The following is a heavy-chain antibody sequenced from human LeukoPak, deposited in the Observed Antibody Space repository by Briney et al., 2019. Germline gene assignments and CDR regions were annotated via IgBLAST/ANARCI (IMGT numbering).Heavy chain of an antibody. CDR3: ARDGYIYDSSGYYSLDY. CDR2: IYYSGST. J-gene: IGHJ4*02. CDR1: GGSISSYY. V-gene: IGHV4-59*12. D-gene: IGHD3-22*01. Sequence: SETLSLTCTVSGGSISSYYWSWIRQPPGKGLEWIGYIYYSGSTNYNPSLKSRVTMSVDTSKNQFSLKLSSVTAADTAVYYCARDGYIYDSSGYYSLDYWGQGTLVTVSS.